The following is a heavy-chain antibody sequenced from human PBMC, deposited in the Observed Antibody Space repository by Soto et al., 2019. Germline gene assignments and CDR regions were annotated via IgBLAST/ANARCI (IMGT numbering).Heavy chain of an antibody. CDR3: ARDYGSGSYYNQPNYYGMDV. D-gene: IGHD3-10*01. CDR2: ISAYNGNT. J-gene: IGHJ6*02. CDR1: GYTFTSYG. V-gene: IGHV1-18*01. Sequence: ASLKVSCKASGYTFTSYGISWVRQAPGQGLEWMGWISAYNGNTNYAQKLQGRVTMTTDTSTSTAYMELRSLRSDDTAVYYCARDYGSGSYYNQPNYYGMDVWGQGTTVTVSS.